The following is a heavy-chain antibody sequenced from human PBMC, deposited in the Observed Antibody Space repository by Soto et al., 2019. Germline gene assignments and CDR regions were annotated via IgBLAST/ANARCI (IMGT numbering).Heavy chain of an antibody. Sequence: SETLSLTCAVYGGSFGGYYGSWIRQPPGKGLEWIGEINHSGSTNYNPSLKSRVTISVDTSKNQFSLKLSSVTAADTAVYHCAFTIFGRRGVGYMDVWGKGTTVTVSS. J-gene: IGHJ6*03. CDR3: AFTIFGRRGVGYMDV. CDR2: INHSGST. V-gene: IGHV4-34*01. CDR1: GGSFGGYY. D-gene: IGHD3-3*01.